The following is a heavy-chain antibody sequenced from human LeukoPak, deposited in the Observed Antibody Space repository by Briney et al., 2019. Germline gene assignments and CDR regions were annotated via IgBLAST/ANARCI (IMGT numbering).Heavy chain of an antibody. Sequence: ASVKVSCKASGYIFSDYYIHWVRQAPGQGLEWMGWINPNSGGTDYAQKFQGRVTMTRDTSIITAYMELSRLTSDDTAMYYCARVIGAGSYASKYWGQGTLVTVSS. J-gene: IGHJ4*02. V-gene: IGHV1-2*02. CDR1: GYIFSDYY. CDR2: INPNSGGT. D-gene: IGHD1-26*01. CDR3: ARVIGAGSYASKY.